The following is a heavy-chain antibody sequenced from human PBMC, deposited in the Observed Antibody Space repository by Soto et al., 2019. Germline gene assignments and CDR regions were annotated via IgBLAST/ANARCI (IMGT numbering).Heavy chain of an antibody. CDR3: ARVTETWYYDFWSGSYYGMDV. V-gene: IGHV1-2*02. J-gene: IGHJ6*02. CDR1: GYTFTGYY. Sequence: GASVKVSCKASGYTFTGYYMHWVRQAPGQGLEWMGWINPNSGGTNYAQKFQGRVTMTRDTSISTAYMELSRLRSDDTAVYYCARVTETWYYDFWSGSYYGMDVWGQGTTVTAP. D-gene: IGHD3-3*01. CDR2: INPNSGGT.